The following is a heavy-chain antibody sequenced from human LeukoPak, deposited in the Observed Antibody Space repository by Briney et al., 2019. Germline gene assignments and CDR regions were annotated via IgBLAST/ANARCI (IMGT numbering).Heavy chain of an antibody. CDR3: AKDRGSSGWSRGYYFDY. D-gene: IGHD6-19*01. V-gene: IGHV3-23*01. CDR1: GLTFSSYA. J-gene: IGHJ4*01. CDR2: ISGSGGST. Sequence: GGSLRLSCAASGLTFSSYAMSWVRQAPGKGLEWVSSISGSGGSTYYADSVKGRFTISRDNSKNTLYLQMNSLRAEDTAVYYCAKDRGSSGWSRGYYFDYWGQRILVTVSS.